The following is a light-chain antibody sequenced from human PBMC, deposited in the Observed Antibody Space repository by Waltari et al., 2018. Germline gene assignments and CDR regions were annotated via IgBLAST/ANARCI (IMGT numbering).Light chain of an antibody. CDR3: QHRGN. V-gene: IGKV3-11*01. CDR2: GAS. CDR1: QSIRSY. J-gene: IGKJ5*01. Sequence: EMVLTQSPATLSLSPGERATLSCRASQSIRSYLAWYQQKPGQAPRLLIYGASNRATGIPARFSGRGSGTDFTLTISSLEPEDSAVYYCQHRGNFGQGTRLEIK.